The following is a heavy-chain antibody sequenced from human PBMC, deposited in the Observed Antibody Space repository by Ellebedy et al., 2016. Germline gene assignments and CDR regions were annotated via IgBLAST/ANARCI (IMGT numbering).Heavy chain of an antibody. J-gene: IGHJ4*02. D-gene: IGHD6-19*01. V-gene: IGHV3-21*01. Sequence: GESLKISXAASGFTFSSYSMNWVRQAPGKGLEWVSSISGSSSYIYYADSVKGRFTISRDNAKNSLYLQMNSLRAEDTAVYYCARHRSGWYSDYWGQGTLVTVSS. CDR1: GFTFSSYS. CDR2: ISGSSSYI. CDR3: ARHRSGWYSDY.